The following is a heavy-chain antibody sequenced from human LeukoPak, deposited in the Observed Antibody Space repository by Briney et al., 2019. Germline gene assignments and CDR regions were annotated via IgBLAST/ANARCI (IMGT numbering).Heavy chain of an antibody. CDR3: ARDSDYYDSSGYGDY. V-gene: IGHV3-21*01. J-gene: IGHJ4*02. CDR1: GLTFTNYG. Sequence: GGSLRLSGAASGLTFTNYGMNWVRQAPGKGLEWVSSISSSSSYIYYADSVKGRFTISRDNAKNSLYLQMNSLRAEDTAVYYCARDSDYYDSSGYGDYWGQGTLVTVSS. D-gene: IGHD3-22*01. CDR2: ISSSSSYI.